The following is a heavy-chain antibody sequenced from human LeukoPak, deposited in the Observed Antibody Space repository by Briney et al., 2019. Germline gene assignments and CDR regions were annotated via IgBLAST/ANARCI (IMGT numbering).Heavy chain of an antibody. J-gene: IGHJ3*02. CDR1: GFTFSSYG. CDR3: AKDQADIVVVPAARGDAFDI. CDR2: IRYDGSNK. V-gene: IGHV3-30*02. D-gene: IGHD2-2*01. Sequence: GGSLRLSCAASGFTFSSYGMHWVRQAPGKGLEWVAFIRYDGSNKYYADSVKGRFTISRDNSKNTLYLQMNSLRAEDTAVYYCAKDQADIVVVPAARGDAFDIWGQGTMVTVSS.